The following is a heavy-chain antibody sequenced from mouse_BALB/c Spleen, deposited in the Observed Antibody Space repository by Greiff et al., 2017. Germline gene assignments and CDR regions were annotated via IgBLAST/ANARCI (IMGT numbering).Heavy chain of an antibody. J-gene: IGHJ2*01. Sequence: VQLQQSGAELVKPGASVKLSCTASGFNIKDTYMHWVKQSPEQGLEWIGRIDPANGNTKYAPKFQGKATITADTSSNTAYLQLSSLTSEDTAVYYCSRPHSLLRRSPFDYWGQGTTLTVSS. V-gene: IGHV14-3*02. D-gene: IGHD1-2*01. CDR1: GFNIKDTY. CDR2: IDPANGNT. CDR3: SRPHSLLRRSPFDY.